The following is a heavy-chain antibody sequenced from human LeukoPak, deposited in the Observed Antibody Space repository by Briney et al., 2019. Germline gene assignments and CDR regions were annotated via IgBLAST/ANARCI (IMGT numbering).Heavy chain of an antibody. D-gene: IGHD6-13*01. Sequence: SETLSLTCTVSGYSISSGYYWGWIRQPPGKRLEWIGSIYHSGSTYYNPSLKSRVTISVDTSKNQFSLKLSSVTVADTAVYYCARGIAAAGTYYFDYWGQGTLVTVSS. CDR1: GYSISSGYY. CDR3: ARGIAAAGTYYFDY. V-gene: IGHV4-38-2*02. J-gene: IGHJ4*02. CDR2: IYHSGST.